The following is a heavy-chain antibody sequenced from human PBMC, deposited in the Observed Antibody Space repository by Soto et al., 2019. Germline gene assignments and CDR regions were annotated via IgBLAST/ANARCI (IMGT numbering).Heavy chain of an antibody. CDR2: VRNKANSYTT. CDR3: VRNFASGGTYDFVY. D-gene: IGHD2-15*01. Sequence: EVQLVESGGGLVEPGGTLRLSCAASGFTFSDNYMDWVRQAPGKGLEWIGRVRNKANSYTTEYAASVRGRFTVSRDDSKDSLFLLKISLKTDDAAMDYCVRNFASGGTYDFVYWGQGTLVTVS. V-gene: IGHV3-72*01. CDR1: GFTFSDNY. J-gene: IGHJ4*02.